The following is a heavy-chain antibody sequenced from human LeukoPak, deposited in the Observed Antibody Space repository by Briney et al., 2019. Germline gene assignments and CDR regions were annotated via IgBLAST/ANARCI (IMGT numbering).Heavy chain of an antibody. V-gene: IGHV3-7*04. CDR2: IKQDGTEK. D-gene: IGHD3-22*01. Sequence: GGSLRLSCAASGFTFSTYWMSWVRQAPGKGLEWVANIKQDGTEKYYVDSVKGRFTISRDNAKNSLYLQMNSLRAEDTAVYFCARINHYYDSSVSYVNAFDIWGQGTMVSVSS. CDR1: GFTFSTYW. CDR3: ARINHYYDSSVSYVNAFDI. J-gene: IGHJ3*02.